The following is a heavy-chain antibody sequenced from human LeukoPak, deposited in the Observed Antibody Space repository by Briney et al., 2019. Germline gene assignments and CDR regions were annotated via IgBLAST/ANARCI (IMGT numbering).Heavy chain of an antibody. D-gene: IGHD3-16*02. CDR1: GYTLTELS. V-gene: IGHV1-24*01. J-gene: IGHJ5*02. CDR3: ATASHIRLGELSLFGPFDP. Sequence: GASVTVSCKVSGYTLTELSMHRVRQAPGKGLEWMGGFDPEDGETIYAQKFQGRVTMTEDTSTDTAYMELSSLRSEDTAVYYCATASHIRLGELSLFGPFDPWGQGTLVTVSS. CDR2: FDPEDGET.